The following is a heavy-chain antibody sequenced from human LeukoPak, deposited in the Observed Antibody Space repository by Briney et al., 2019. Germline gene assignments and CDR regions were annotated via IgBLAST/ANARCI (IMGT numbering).Heavy chain of an antibody. Sequence: PSETLSLTCTVSGGSISSYCWIWIRQPAGKGLEWIGRICSSGSTIYNPSLKSRVIMSLDMSNNQFSLKLSSVTAADTAVYYCARDRGSDGSDQLDPWGQGTLVTVSS. D-gene: IGHD3-10*01. CDR1: GGSISSYC. CDR2: ICSSGST. V-gene: IGHV4-4*07. J-gene: IGHJ5*02. CDR3: ARDRGSDGSDQLDP.